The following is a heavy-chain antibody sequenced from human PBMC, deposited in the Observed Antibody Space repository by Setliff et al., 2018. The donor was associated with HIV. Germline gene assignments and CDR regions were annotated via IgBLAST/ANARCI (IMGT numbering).Heavy chain of an antibody. CDR3: AQSPDTWYCGEYFRH. J-gene: IGHJ1*01. Sequence: SGPTLVNPTQTLTLTCTLSGLSLNISDVGVGWLRQPPGKALEWLALLYWNDDKRYSPSLKSRVTVTKDTAKNQVVLKMTNMDPADTATYFCAQSPDTWYCGEYFRHWGLGTLVTVST. V-gene: IGHV2-5*01. D-gene: IGHD2-21*01. CDR2: LYWNDDK. CDR1: GLSLNISDVG.